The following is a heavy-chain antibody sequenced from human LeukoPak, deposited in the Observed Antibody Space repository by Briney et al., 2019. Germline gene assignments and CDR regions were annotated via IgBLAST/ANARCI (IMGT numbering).Heavy chain of an antibody. V-gene: IGHV3-48*03. D-gene: IGHD4/OR15-4a*01. CDR2: ITGARST. CDR3: ARLSTDYYYMDV. J-gene: IGHJ6*03. Sequence: GGSLRLSCAASGFTFSNYDMNWVRQAPGKGLEWVSYITGARSTFYADSVKGRFTISRDNAKNSLYLQMNSLRAADTAVYYCARLSTDYYYMDVWGKGTTVTISS. CDR1: GFTFSNYD.